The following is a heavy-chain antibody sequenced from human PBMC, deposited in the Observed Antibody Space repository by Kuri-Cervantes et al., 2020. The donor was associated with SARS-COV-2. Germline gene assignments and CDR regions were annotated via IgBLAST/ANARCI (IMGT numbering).Heavy chain of an antibody. Sequence: SVKVSCKASGSTFSGSAIQWVRQARGQRLEWIGWIVVGSGNTDYAREFQERVTIARDMSTTTVYMELSGLRSDDTAMYYCAPFYYRSINNWSDPWGQGTQVTVSS. CDR2: IVVGSGNT. V-gene: IGHV1-58*02. J-gene: IGHJ5*02. D-gene: IGHD3-10*01. CDR1: GSTFSGSA. CDR3: APFYYRSINNWSDP.